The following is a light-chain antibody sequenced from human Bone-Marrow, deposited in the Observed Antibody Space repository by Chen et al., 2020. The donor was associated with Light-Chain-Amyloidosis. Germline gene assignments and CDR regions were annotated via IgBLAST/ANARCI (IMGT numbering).Light chain of an antibody. J-gene: IGLJ2*01. CDR1: VLAKKY. CDR2: KDS. Sequence: SYELTQPSSVSVSPGQTARITCSGDVLAKKYARWFQQKPGQAPVLGIYKDSERPSGIPERFPGSSSGTTVTLTISGAQVEDEADYYCYAATDNNLGVFGGGTKLTVL. CDR3: YAATDNNLGV. V-gene: IGLV3-27*01.